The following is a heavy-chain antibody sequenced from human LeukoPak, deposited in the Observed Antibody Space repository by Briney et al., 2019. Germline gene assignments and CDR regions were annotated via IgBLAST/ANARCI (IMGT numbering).Heavy chain of an antibody. J-gene: IGHJ3*02. V-gene: IGHV3-48*03. CDR2: ISSSGSTI. Sequence: PGGSLRLSCAASGFTFSNYEMNWVRQAPGKGLEWVSYISSSGSTIYYADSVKGRFTISRDNAKNSLYLQMNSLRAEDTAVYYCAREAFSSGYYFDDAFDIWGQGTMVTVSS. CDR1: GFTFSNYE. D-gene: IGHD3-22*01. CDR3: AREAFSSGYYFDDAFDI.